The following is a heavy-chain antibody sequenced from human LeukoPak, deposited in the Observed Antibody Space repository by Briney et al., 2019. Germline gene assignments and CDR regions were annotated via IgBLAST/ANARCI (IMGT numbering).Heavy chain of an antibody. Sequence: PGGSLRLXCAASGFTFSSYAMRWVRQAPGKGLEWVSAISGSGGSTYYADSVRGRFTISRDNAQYLAYLQMNSLRAEDTAVYYCARLDRADYSTSPVPYYNYYMNAWDKGTTVIVSS. CDR1: GFTFSSYA. CDR3: ARLDRADYSTSPVPYYNYYMNA. D-gene: IGHD6-13*01. CDR2: ISGSGGST. J-gene: IGHJ6*03. V-gene: IGHV3-23*01.